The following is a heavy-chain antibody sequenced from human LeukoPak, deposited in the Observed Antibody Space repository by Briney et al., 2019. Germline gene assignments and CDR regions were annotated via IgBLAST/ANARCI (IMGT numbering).Heavy chain of an antibody. V-gene: IGHV3-30-3*01. CDR1: GFTFSSYA. CDR3: AKSAPDSGTYLFYFGS. Sequence: GRSLRLSCAASGFTFSSYAMHWVRQAPGKGLEWVAVISYDGSNKYYTDSVKGRFTISRDNSKNTLYLQINSLRAEDTAVYYCAKSAPDSGTYLFYFGSWGQGTLVTVSS. CDR2: ISYDGSNK. J-gene: IGHJ4*02. D-gene: IGHD1-26*01.